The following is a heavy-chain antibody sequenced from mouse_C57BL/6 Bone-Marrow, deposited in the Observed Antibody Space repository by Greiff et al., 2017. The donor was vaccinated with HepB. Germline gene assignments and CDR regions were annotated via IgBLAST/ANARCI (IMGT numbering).Heavy chain of an antibody. CDR3: ARKGYYYGSCTDY. V-gene: IGHV1-61*01. D-gene: IGHD1-1*01. CDR2: IYPSDSET. J-gene: IGHJ2*01. CDR1: GYTFTSYW. Sequence: VQLQQPGAELVRPGSSVKLSCKASGYTFTSYWMDWVKQRPGQGLEWIGNIYPSDSETHYNQKFKDKATLTVDKSSSTAYMQLSSLTSEDSAVYYCARKGYYYGSCTDYWGQGTTLTVSS.